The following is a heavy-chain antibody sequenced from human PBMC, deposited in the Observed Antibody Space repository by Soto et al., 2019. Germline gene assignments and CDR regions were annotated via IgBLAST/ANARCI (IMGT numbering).Heavy chain of an antibody. Sequence: GGSLRLSCAASGFTVSSNYMSWVRQAPGKGLEWVSVIYSGGSTYYADSVKGRFTISRHNSKNTLCLQMNSLRAEDTAVYYCAREPSSRGCLEVFDIWGQGKMVTVS. D-gene: IGHD6-19*01. CDR2: IYSGGST. V-gene: IGHV3-53*04. J-gene: IGHJ3*02. CDR1: GFTVSSNY. CDR3: AREPSSRGCLEVFDI.